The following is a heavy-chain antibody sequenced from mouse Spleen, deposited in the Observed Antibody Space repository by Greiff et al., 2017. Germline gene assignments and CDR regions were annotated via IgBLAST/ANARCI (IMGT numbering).Heavy chain of an antibody. CDR1: GYAFSSYW. V-gene: IGHV1-80*01. CDR3: ARYRSYAMDY. Sequence: VQRVESGAELVRPGSSVKISCKASGYAFSSYWMNWVKQRPGQGLEWIGQIYPGDGDTNYNGKFKGKATLTADKSSSTAYMQLSSLTSEDSAVYFCARYRSYAMDYWGQGTSVTVSS. D-gene: IGHD2-14*01. J-gene: IGHJ4*01. CDR2: IYPGDGDT.